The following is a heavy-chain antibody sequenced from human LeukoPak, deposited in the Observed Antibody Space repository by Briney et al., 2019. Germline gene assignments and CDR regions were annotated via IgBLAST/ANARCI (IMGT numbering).Heavy chain of an antibody. CDR1: GFTFSSYE. Sequence: PGGSLRLSCAASGFTFSSYEMNWVRRAPGKGLEWVSYISSSGNIYYADSVKGRFTISRDNAKNSLYLQMNSLRAEDTAVYYCARRTDDAFDIWGQGTMVTVSS. V-gene: IGHV3-48*03. D-gene: IGHD2-2*01. J-gene: IGHJ3*02. CDR3: ARRTDDAFDI. CDR2: ISSSGNI.